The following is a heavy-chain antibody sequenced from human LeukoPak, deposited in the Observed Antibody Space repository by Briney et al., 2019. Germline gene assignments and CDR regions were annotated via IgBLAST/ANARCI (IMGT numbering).Heavy chain of an antibody. V-gene: IGHV3-72*01. CDR1: GFTFSDHY. Sequence: GSLRLSCAASGFTFSDHYMDWLRQAPGKGLEWVGRTRNKANSYTTEYAASVKGRFTVSRDASKNSLHLQMNSLKTEDTAVYYCARASGNSTIRYYFDNWGQGTLVTVSS. J-gene: IGHJ4*02. CDR2: TRNKANSYTT. D-gene: IGHD3-3*01. CDR3: ARASGNSTIRYYFDN.